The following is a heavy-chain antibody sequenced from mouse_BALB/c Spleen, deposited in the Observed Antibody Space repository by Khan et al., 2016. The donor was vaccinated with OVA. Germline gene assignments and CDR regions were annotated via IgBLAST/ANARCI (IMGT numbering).Heavy chain of an antibody. Sequence: EVQLQESGPGLVKPSQSLSLTCTVTGYSITRDYAWNWIRQFPGNNLEWMGYISYSGSTSYNPSLKSRISITRATSKNQFFLQLNSVTTEDTATYYCASELGRYYAMDYWGQGTSVTVSS. CDR1: GYSITRDYA. J-gene: IGHJ4*01. V-gene: IGHV3-2*02. CDR2: ISYSGST. CDR3: ASELGRYYAMDY. D-gene: IGHD4-1*01.